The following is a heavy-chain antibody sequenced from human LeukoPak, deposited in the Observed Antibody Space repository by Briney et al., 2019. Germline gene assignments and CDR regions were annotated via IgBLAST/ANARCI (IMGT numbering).Heavy chain of an antibody. J-gene: IGHJ3*02. Sequence: SETLSLTCTVSGGSISSSSYYWGWIRQPPGKGLEWIGSIYYSGSTYYNPSLKSRVTISVDTSKNQFSLKLSSVTAADTAVYYCARVQDILTGYYNIPDTNDAFDIWGQGTMVTVSS. D-gene: IGHD3-9*01. V-gene: IGHV4-39*07. CDR3: ARVQDILTGYYNIPDTNDAFDI. CDR1: GGSISSSSYY. CDR2: IYYSGST.